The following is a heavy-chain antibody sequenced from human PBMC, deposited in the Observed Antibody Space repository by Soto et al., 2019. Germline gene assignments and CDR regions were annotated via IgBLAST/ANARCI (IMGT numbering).Heavy chain of an antibody. Sequence: PSETLSLTCTVSGGSISSGGYYWSWIRQHPGKGLEWMGYIYYSGSTYYNPSLKSRVTISVDTSKNQFSLKLSSVTAADTAVYYCARDFLGADDYWGQGTLVTVS. CDR3: ARDFLGADDY. CDR2: IYYSGST. J-gene: IGHJ4*02. V-gene: IGHV4-31*03. D-gene: IGHD6-13*01. CDR1: GGSISSGGYY.